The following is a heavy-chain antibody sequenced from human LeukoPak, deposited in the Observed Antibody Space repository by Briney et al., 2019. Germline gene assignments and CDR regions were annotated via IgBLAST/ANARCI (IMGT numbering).Heavy chain of an antibody. V-gene: IGHV4-30-4*01. J-gene: IGHJ3*02. CDR1: GGSISSGDYY. Sequence: SQTLSLTCTVSGGSISSGDYYWSWIRQPPGKGLEWIGYIYYSGSTYYNPSLKSRVTISVDTSKNQFSLKLSSVTAADTAVYYCAREGGMVRGRGAFDIWGQGTMVTVSS. D-gene: IGHD3-10*01. CDR2: IYYSGST. CDR3: AREGGMVRGRGAFDI.